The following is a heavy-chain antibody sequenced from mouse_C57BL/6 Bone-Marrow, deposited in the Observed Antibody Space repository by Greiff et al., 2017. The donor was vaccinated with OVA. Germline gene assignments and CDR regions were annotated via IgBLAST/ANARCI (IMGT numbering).Heavy chain of an antibody. J-gene: IGHJ4*01. V-gene: IGHV7-1*01. CDR3: ARNAEGGAMDY. Sequence: EVKVVESGGGLVQSGRSLRLSCATSGFTFSDFYMEWVRQAPGKGLEWIAASRNKANDYTTEYSASVKGRFIVSRDTSQSILYRQMHALRAEDTAIYYCARNAEGGAMDYWGQGTSVTVSS. CDR2: SRNKANDYTT. CDR1: GFTFSDFY.